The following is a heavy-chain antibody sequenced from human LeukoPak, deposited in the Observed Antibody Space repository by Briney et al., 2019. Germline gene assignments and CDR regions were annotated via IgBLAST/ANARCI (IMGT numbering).Heavy chain of an antibody. CDR2: IHRDGRT. V-gene: IGHV4-4*02. CDR3: GKTDIYFNPIDY. CDR1: GVSISSSEW. Sequence: PSETLSLTCAVSGVSISSSEWWIWVRQPPGQGLEWIGEIHRDGRTRYNPSLKSRVTMSMDYSKNQFSLSVTSVAAADTAIYYCGKTDIYFNPIDYWGPGSLVTVSS. D-gene: IGHD3-9*01. J-gene: IGHJ4*02.